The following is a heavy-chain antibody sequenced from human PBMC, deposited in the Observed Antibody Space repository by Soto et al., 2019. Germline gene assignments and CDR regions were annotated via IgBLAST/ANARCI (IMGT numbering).Heavy chain of an antibody. CDR3: ARRARPDFYYMDV. J-gene: IGHJ6*03. CDR2: ISSNGVGT. V-gene: IGHV3-64*01. CDR1: GFTLSGYA. Sequence: EVQLAESGGGLAQPGGSLRLSCAASGFTLSGYAMDWVRQAPGKGLEYVSGISSNGVGTYYANSVQGRFTICRDNSKNTVYLQMGSLRPEDMAVYYCARRARPDFYYMDVWGKGTTVTVS. D-gene: IGHD6-6*01.